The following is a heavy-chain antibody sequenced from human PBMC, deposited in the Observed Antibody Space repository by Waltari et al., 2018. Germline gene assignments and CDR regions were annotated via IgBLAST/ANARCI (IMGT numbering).Heavy chain of an antibody. D-gene: IGHD3-10*01. CDR2: TYYRSKWYN. CDR1: GDSVSSNSAA. Sequence: QVQLQQSGPGLVKPSQTLSLTCAISGDSVSSNSAAWTWTRHSPSRGLEWLGRTYYRSKWYNDYAVSVKSRITINPDTSKNQFSLQLNSVTPEDTAVYYCARSRGSWYLGEYYFDYWGQGTLVTVSS. CDR3: ARSRGSWYLGEYYFDY. J-gene: IGHJ4*02. V-gene: IGHV6-1*01.